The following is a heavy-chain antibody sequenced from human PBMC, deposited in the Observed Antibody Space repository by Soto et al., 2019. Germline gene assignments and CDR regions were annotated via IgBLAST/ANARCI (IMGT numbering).Heavy chain of an antibody. D-gene: IGHD3-3*01. J-gene: IGHJ6*02. CDR2: INDSGSI. V-gene: IGHV4-34*01. CDR3: ARAKMLRSLEWLPGGYGLAV. Sequence: PSETLSLTCGVYGGSLSDYYWSWIRQPPGRGLEWIGEINDSGSINYSPSLKSRLTISLDTSRNRFSLKLSSVTAADTAVYFCARAKMLRSLEWLPGGYGLAVWGQGTTVTVSS. CDR1: GGSLSDYY.